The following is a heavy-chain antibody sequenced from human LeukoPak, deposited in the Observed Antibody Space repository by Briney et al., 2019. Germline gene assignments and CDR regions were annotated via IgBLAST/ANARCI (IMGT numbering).Heavy chain of an antibody. J-gene: IGHJ4*02. Sequence: ASVKVSCKASGYTFTSYGISWVRQAPGQGLEWMGWISAYNGNTNYAQKLQGRVTMTTDTSTSTAYMELRSLRSDDTAVYYCARMDRSYDILTGYESLDYWGQGTLVTVSS. CDR3: ARMDRSYDILTGYESLDY. CDR2: ISAYNGNT. CDR1: GYTFTSYG. D-gene: IGHD3-9*01. V-gene: IGHV1-18*01.